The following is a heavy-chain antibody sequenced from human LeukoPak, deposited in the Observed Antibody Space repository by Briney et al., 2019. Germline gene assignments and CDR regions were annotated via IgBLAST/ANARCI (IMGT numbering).Heavy chain of an antibody. CDR2: IYTSGST. J-gene: IGHJ4*02. CDR1: GGSISSYY. V-gene: IGHV4-4*07. Sequence: SETLSLTCTVSGGSISSYYWSWIRQPAGKGLEWLGRIYTSGSTNYNPSLKSRVTMSVDTSKNQFSLKLSSVTAADTAVYYCARDGLSNWGAGDYFDYWGQGTLVTVSS. CDR3: ARDGLSNWGAGDYFDY. D-gene: IGHD7-27*01.